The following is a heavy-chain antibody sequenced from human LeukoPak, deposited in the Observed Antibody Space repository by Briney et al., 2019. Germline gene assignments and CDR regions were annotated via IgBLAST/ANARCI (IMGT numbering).Heavy chain of an antibody. CDR3: ARAPRDYYDSSGYYVDY. D-gene: IGHD3-22*01. CDR2: MNPNSGNT. CDR1: GYTFTSYD. V-gene: IGHV1-8*01. Sequence: ASVKVSCKASGYTFTSYDINWVRQATGQGLEWMGWMNPNSGNTGYAQKFQGRVTMTRNTSISTAYMELSSLRSEDMAVYYCARAPRDYYDSSGYYVDYWGQGTLVTVSS. J-gene: IGHJ4*02.